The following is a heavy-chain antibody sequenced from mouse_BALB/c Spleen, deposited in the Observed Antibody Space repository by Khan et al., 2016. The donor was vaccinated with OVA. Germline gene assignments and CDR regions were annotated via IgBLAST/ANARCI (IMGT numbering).Heavy chain of an antibody. J-gene: IGHJ3*01. CDR2: IWSGGST. V-gene: IGHV2-2*03. Sequence: QVQLKESGPGLVQPSQSPSITCTVSGFSLNYNGVHWVRQSPGKGLEWLGVIWSGGSTDYNAPFISRLSISKDNSKSQVFFKMNSLQSNDTAIYYCARNYDYDEGLAYWGQGTLVTVSA. D-gene: IGHD2-4*01. CDR3: ARNYDYDEGLAY. CDR1: GFSLNYNG.